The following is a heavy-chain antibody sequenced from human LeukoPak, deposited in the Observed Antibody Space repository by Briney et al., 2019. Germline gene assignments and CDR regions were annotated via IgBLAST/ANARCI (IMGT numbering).Heavy chain of an antibody. CDR1: GFTFSSYG. Sequence: GGSLRLSCAASGFTFSSYGMNWVRQAPGKRLEWVSYISSGSSTIYYADSVKGRFTISRDDAKNSLYLQMSGLRAEDTAVYYCARGEIILWRYYFDRWGQGTQVTVSS. V-gene: IGHV3-48*01. J-gene: IGHJ4*02. CDR2: ISSGSSTI. CDR3: ARGEIILWRYYFDR. D-gene: IGHD3-10*01.